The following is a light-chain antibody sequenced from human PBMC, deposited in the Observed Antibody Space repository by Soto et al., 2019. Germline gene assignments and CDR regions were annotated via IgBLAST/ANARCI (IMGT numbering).Light chain of an antibody. CDR2: DAS. Sequence: EIVVTQSPATLSLSPGERATLSCRASQDVSRYLAWYQQKPGQSPRLLIYDASNRATGIPARFSGSGSGTDFTLTISSLEPEAFAVYYCQQRSNWLFGPGTKVDIK. J-gene: IGKJ3*01. V-gene: IGKV3-11*01. CDR3: QQRSNWL. CDR1: QDVSRY.